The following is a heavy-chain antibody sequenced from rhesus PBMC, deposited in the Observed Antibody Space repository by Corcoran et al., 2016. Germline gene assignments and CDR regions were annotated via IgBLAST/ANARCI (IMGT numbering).Heavy chain of an antibody. J-gene: IGHJ4*01. Sequence: QVQLQESGPGVVKPSETLSLTCAVSGGSINDSYRWSWIRQPPGKGLEWIGYVYGSSMSTNYHPSLKSRVTISKDTSKNQFSLNLISVTAADTAVYYCARATFDFWGQGVLVTVSS. CDR1: GGSINDSYR. V-gene: IGHV4S10*01. CDR3: ARATFDF. CDR2: VYGSSMST.